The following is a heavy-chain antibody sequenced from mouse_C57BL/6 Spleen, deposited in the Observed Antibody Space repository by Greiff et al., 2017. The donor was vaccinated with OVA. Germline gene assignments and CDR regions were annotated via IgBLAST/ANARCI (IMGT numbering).Heavy chain of an antibody. CDR2: IDPSDSYT. CDR1: GYTFTSYW. D-gene: IGHD1-1*01. Sequence: QVQLQQPGAELVRPGTSVKLSCKASGYTFTSYWMHWVKQRPGQGLEWIGVIDPSDSYTNYNQKFKGKATLTVDTSSSTAYMQLSSLTSEDSAVYYCARTLITTVVPYFDYWGQGTTLTVSS. CDR3: ARTLITTVVPYFDY. V-gene: IGHV1-59*01. J-gene: IGHJ2*01.